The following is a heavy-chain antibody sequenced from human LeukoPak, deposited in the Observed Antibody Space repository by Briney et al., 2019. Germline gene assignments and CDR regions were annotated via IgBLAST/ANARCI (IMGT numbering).Heavy chain of an antibody. D-gene: IGHD6-13*01. Sequence: QTGGSLRLSCAVSGFTFDSYSMNWVRQAPGRGLEWISYISGFSHTIYYADSVKGRFTISRDNAQNSVSLQMNSLRAEDTAVYYCARDLMGIAYRGAFYYWGQGTLVTVSS. CDR3: ARDLMGIAYRGAFYY. V-gene: IGHV3-48*01. J-gene: IGHJ4*02. CDR2: ISGFSHTI. CDR1: GFTFDSYS.